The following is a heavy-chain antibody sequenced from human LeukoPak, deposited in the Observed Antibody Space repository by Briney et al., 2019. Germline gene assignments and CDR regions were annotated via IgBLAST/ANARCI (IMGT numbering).Heavy chain of an antibody. CDR1: GGSISSGSYY. Sequence: SQTLSLTCTVSGGSISSGSYYWSWIRQPAGKGLEWIGRIYTSGSTNYNPSLKSRVTISVDTSKNQFSLKLSSVTAADTAVYYCARDSLDHGDYYFDYWGRGTLVTVSS. CDR3: ARDSLDHGDYYFDY. J-gene: IGHJ4*02. D-gene: IGHD4-17*01. CDR2: IYTSGST. V-gene: IGHV4-61*02.